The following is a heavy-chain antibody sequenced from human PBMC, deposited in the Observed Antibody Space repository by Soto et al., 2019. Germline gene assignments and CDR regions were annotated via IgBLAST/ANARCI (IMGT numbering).Heavy chain of an antibody. CDR2: ISSSSSYI. D-gene: IGHD2-2*01. J-gene: IGHJ6*03. Sequence: EVQLVESGGGLVKPGGSLRLSCAASGFTFSSYSMNWVRQAPGKGLEWVSSISSSSSYIYYADSVKGRFTISRDNAMNSLYLQMNSLRAEDTAVYYCARAVGYCSSTSCPDYYYYYYIDVWGKGTTVTVSS. V-gene: IGHV3-21*01. CDR1: GFTFSSYS. CDR3: ARAVGYCSSTSCPDYYYYYYIDV.